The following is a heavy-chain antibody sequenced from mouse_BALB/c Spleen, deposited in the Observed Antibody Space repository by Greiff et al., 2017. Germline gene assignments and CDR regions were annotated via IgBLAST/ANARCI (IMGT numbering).Heavy chain of an antibody. Sequence: VQLQQSGPGLVKPSQSLSLTCTVTGYSITSDYAWNWIRQFPGNKLEWMGYISYSGSTSYNPSLKSRISITRDTSKNQFFLQLNSVTTEDTATYYCARRYGYAMDYWGQGTSVTVSS. V-gene: IGHV3-2*02. CDR2: ISYSGST. J-gene: IGHJ4*01. D-gene: IGHD1-1*01. CDR1: GYSITSDYA. CDR3: ARRYGYAMDY.